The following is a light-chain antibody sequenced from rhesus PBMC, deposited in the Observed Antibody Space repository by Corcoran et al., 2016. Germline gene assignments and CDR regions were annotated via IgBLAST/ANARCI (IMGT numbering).Light chain of an antibody. J-gene: IGKJ4*01. Sequence: DIVMTQTPLSLPVTPGEPASISCRSSQSLLHSNGYTYLFWYLQKPGQSPQLLIYLGSNRASGVPDRVRGMGSGTDFTLKIRRGEAEDVGVYYCLQDIQLPLTFGGGTKVEIK. CDR3: LQDIQLPLT. V-gene: IGKV2-78*01. CDR2: LGS. CDR1: QSLLHSNGYTY.